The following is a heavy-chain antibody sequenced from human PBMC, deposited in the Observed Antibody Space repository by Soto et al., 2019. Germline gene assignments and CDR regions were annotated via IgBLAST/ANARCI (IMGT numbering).Heavy chain of an antibody. CDR2: VKGNGGST. V-gene: IGHV3-23*01. CDR3: TRGLGSLDPFDA. J-gene: IGHJ3*01. Sequence: GGSLRLSCAASGFIFNNYVMTWVRQAPGKGLEWVSGVKGNGGSTHYADSVKGRFTISRDDSKNALYLQMNSLRADDTAVYQCTRGLGSLDPFDAWGPGTRVNVSS. D-gene: IGHD3-16*01. CDR1: GFIFNNYV.